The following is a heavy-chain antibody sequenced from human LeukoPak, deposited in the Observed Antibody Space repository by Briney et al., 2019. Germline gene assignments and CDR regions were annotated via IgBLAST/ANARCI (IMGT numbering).Heavy chain of an antibody. Sequence: ASVKASCKASGYTFTGYYMHWVRQAPGQGLEWMGWINPKSGGTNYAQKFQGRVTMTRDTSISTAYMELSRLRSDDTAVYYCLQQELDYWGQGTLVTVSS. J-gene: IGHJ4*02. CDR1: GYTFTGYY. CDR2: INPKSGGT. CDR3: LQQELDY. D-gene: IGHD6-13*01. V-gene: IGHV1-2*02.